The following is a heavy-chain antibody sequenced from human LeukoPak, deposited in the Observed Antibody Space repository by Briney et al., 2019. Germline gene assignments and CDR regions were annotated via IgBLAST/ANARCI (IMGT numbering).Heavy chain of an antibody. D-gene: IGHD3-22*01. CDR2: IKQDGSEE. CDR1: GFTFTTYW. Sequence: PGGSLGLSCVASGFTFTTYWMAWVRQAPGKGLEWVANIKQDGSEEYYADSVRGRFTISRDNAKNSLYLLMNSLRAEDTAVYYCSNGIYDRSYWGQGTLVTVSS. J-gene: IGHJ4*02. V-gene: IGHV3-7*01. CDR3: SNGIYDRSY.